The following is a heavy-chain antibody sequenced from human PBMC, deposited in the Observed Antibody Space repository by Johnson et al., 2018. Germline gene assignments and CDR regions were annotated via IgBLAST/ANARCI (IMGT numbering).Heavy chain of an antibody. CDR1: GFPFSSYW. V-gene: IGHV3-7*01. Sequence: VQLVESGGGLVQPGGSLRLSCAASGFPFSSYWMSWVRKAPGKGLEWVANIKQDGSEKYYVDSVKGRFTISRDKAKNLLYLQMDSLSAEDTALYYCSGIYCTNCVGYTPVGALDIWGQGTLVT. D-gene: IGHD2-8*01. CDR3: SGIYCTNCVGYTPVGALDI. J-gene: IGHJ3*02. CDR2: IKQDGSEK.